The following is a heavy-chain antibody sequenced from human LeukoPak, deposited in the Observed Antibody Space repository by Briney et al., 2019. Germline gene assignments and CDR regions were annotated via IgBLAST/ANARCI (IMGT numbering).Heavy chain of an antibody. V-gene: IGHV3-30*18. CDR1: GFPFSNYG. CDR2: ISADGIDK. CDR3: AKDKGREGDY. J-gene: IGHJ4*02. Sequence: PGRSLRLSCAASGFPFSNYGMHWARQAPGKGLEWVAVISADGIDKYYADSVKGRFTISRDNSKNTLYLQMSSLRPEDTAVYYCAKDKGREGDYWGQGTLVTVSS.